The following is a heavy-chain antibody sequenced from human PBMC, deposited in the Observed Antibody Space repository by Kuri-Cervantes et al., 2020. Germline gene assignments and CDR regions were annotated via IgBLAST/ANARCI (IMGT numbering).Heavy chain of an antibody. CDR2: IRHDGSNE. CDR3: AKDSPYSSSLYYLDY. Sequence: GESLKISCAASGFTFSSYWVSWVRQAPGKGLEWVTFIRHDGSNEYYVDSVKGRFTISRDNSKNTLYLQMNSLRAEDTAVYYCAKDSPYSSSLYYLDYWGQGTLVTVSS. J-gene: IGHJ4*02. CDR1: GFTFSSYW. V-gene: IGHV3-30*02. D-gene: IGHD6-13*01.